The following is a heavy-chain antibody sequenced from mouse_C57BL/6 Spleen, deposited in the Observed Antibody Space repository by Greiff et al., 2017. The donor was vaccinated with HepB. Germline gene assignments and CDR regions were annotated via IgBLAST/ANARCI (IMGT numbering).Heavy chain of an antibody. J-gene: IGHJ4*01. D-gene: IGHD1-1*01. CDR3: ARYYYGSSYVMDY. V-gene: IGHV1-59*01. CDR1: GYTFTSYW. CDR2: IDPSDSYT. Sequence: QVQLQQPGAELVRPGTSVKLSCKASGYTFTSYWMHWVKQRPGQGLEWIGVIDPSDSYTNYNQKFKGKATLTVDTSSRPAYMQLSSLTSEDSAVYYCARYYYGSSYVMDYWGQGTSVTVSS.